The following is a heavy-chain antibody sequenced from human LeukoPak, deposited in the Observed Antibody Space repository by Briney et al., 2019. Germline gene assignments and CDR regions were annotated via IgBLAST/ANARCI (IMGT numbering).Heavy chain of an antibody. CDR2: INWNGGTT. D-gene: IGHD3-22*01. V-gene: IGHV3-20*04. J-gene: IGHJ4*02. CDR3: ARDKHYYDSSNYV. CDR1: GFDFSNCA. Sequence: GGSLRLSCAASGFDFSNCAMSWVRQGPGKGLEWVSGINWNGGTTGYADSVKGRFTISRDNAKNSLYLQMNSLRAEDTALYYCARDKHYYDSSNYVWGQGTLVTVSS.